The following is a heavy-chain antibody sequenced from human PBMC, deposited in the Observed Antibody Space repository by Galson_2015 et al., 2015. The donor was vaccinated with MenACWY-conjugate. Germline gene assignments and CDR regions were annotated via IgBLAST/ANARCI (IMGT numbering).Heavy chain of an antibody. J-gene: IGHJ6*02. CDR2: ISAYNGNT. D-gene: IGHD3-22*01. CDR1: GYTFTSYG. Sequence: SVKVSCKASGYTFTSYGISWVRQAPGQGLEWMGWISAYNGNTNYAQKLQGRVTMTTDTSTSTAYMELRSLRSDDTAVYYCARENDSSGYQPYYYYGMDVWGQGTTVTVSS. V-gene: IGHV1-18*01. CDR3: ARENDSSGYQPYYYYGMDV.